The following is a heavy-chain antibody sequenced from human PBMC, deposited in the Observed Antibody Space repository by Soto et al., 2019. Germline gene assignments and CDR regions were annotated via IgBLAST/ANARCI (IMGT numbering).Heavy chain of an antibody. V-gene: IGHV4-34*01. J-gene: IGHJ6*03. CDR2: INHSGST. CDR1: GGSFSGYY. Sequence: SETLSLTCAVYGGSFSGYYWSWIRQPPGKGLEWIGEINHSGSTNYNPSLKSRVTISVDTSRNQFSLKLSSVTAADTAVYYCARGVAEITIFGVVIKQDYYYMDVWGKGTTVTVSS. CDR3: ARGVAEITIFGVVIKQDYYYMDV. D-gene: IGHD3-3*01.